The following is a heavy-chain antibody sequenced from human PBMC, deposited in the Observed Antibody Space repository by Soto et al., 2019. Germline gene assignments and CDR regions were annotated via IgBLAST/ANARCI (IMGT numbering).Heavy chain of an antibody. Sequence: GGSLRLSCAASGFTFSSYAMSWVRRAPGKGLEWVSAISGSGGSTYYADSVKGRFTISRDNSKNTLYLQMNSLRAEDTAVYYCAKVWGPTQKKYYFDYWGQGTLVTVSS. J-gene: IGHJ4*02. CDR2: ISGSGGST. CDR3: AKVWGPTQKKYYFDY. CDR1: GFTFSSYA. D-gene: IGHD7-27*01. V-gene: IGHV3-23*01.